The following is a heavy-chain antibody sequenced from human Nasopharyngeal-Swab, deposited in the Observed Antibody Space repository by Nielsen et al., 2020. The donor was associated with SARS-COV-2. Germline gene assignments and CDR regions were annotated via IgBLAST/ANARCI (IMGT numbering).Heavy chain of an antibody. CDR1: GGSFSGYY. CDR3: ARDSDYYDFWSGYPYNWFDP. Sequence: SETLSLTCAVYGGSFSGYYWSWIRQPPGKGLEWIGEINHSGSTHYNPTLKSRVTMSVDTSKNQFSLKLSSVTAADTAVYYCARDSDYYDFWSGYPYNWFDPWGQGTLVTVSS. J-gene: IGHJ5*02. V-gene: IGHV4-34*01. D-gene: IGHD3-3*01. CDR2: INHSGST.